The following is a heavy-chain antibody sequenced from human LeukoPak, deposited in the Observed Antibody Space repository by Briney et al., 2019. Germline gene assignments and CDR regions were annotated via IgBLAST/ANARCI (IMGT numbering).Heavy chain of an antibody. J-gene: IGHJ4*02. D-gene: IGHD1-26*01. Sequence: HAGGSLRLSCAASGFTFSSYGMSWVRQAPGKGLDWVSTISGSGAITYYADSVKGRFTISRDNSKNTLYLQMNSLRAEDTAVYYCAKASRSSYNYWGQGTLVTVSS. CDR1: GFTFSSYG. CDR2: ISGSGAIT. V-gene: IGHV3-23*01. CDR3: AKASRSSYNY.